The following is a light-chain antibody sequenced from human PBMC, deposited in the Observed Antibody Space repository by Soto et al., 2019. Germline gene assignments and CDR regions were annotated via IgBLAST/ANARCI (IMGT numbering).Light chain of an antibody. V-gene: IGKV1-12*01. J-gene: IGKJ5*01. CDR2: SAS. CDR3: QQAKSFPIT. CDR1: QDIGNW. Sequence: DIQVTQSRPSMAASVVDRVTITCRASQDIGNWMTWYQQKPGKAPKLLIYSASTLVRGVPSRFSGSGSGTEFTLTISGLQPEDSLTYYCQQAKSFPITFGQGRRLEI.